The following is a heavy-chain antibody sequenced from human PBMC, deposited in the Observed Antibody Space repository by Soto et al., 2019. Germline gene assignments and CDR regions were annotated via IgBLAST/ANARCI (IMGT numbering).Heavy chain of an antibody. Sequence: SETLSLTCTVSGGSMNFYYWSWLRQPPGKGLEWIGHIFYSGKTFYNPSLKSRVTISVDTSKNQFSLDLNSATAADTAVYFCARGLNFYGMGTLKFDYWGQGALVTVSS. CDR3: ARGLNFYGMGTLKFDY. CDR2: IFYSGKT. V-gene: IGHV4-59*01. CDR1: GGSMNFYY. D-gene: IGHD3-10*01. J-gene: IGHJ4*02.